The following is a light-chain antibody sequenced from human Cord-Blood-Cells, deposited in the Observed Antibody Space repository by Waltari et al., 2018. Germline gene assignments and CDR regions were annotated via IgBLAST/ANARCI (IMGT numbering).Light chain of an antibody. V-gene: IGKV1-39*01. Sequence: DLQMTQSPSSLSASVRDRVTITCRARQSISSYLDWYQQKPGKAPKLLIYAASSLQSGVPSRFSGSGSGTDFTLTISSLQPEDFATYYCQQSYSTPYTFGQGTKLEIK. J-gene: IGKJ2*01. CDR3: QQSYSTPYT. CDR2: AAS. CDR1: QSISSY.